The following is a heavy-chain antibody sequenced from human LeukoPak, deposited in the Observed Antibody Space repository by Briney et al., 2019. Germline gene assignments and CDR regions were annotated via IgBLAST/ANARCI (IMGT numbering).Heavy chain of an antibody. V-gene: IGHV3-53*01. Sequence: GGSLRLSCAASGFTVSSNYMSWVRQAPGKGLEWVSVIYSGGSTYYADSVKGRITISRDNSKNTLYLQMNSLRAEDTAVYYCARDSYYYDSSGGYWGQGTLVTVSS. CDR1: GFTVSSNY. J-gene: IGHJ4*02. CDR2: IYSGGST. D-gene: IGHD3-22*01. CDR3: ARDSYYYDSSGGY.